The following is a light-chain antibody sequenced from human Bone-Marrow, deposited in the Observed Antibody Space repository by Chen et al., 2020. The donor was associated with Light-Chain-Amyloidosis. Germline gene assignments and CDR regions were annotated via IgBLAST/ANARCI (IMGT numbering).Light chain of an antibody. V-gene: IGLV3-21*02. CDR2: DDS. CDR1: NIGPTS. CDR3: QVWDRSSDRPV. Sequence: SFVLTQPSSVSVAQGQTATIARGGNNIGPTSVLWYQHTPGQAPLLVVYDDSDRPSGIPERLSGSNSGNTATLTISRVEAGDEADYYCQVWDRSSDRPVFGGGTKLTVL. J-gene: IGLJ3*02.